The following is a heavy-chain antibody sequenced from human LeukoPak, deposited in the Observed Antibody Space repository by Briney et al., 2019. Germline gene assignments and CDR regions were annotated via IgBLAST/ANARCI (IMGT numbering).Heavy chain of an antibody. CDR3: ANGTNWFDP. CDR2: IYTTGST. J-gene: IGHJ5*02. Sequence: SQALSLTCTVSGASINSDNYWSWIRQPAGKGLEWIGRIYTTGSTNYNPSLNSRVSISVDTSKNQFSLKLSSVTAADTAVYYCANGTNWFDPWGQGTLVTVSS. V-gene: IGHV4-61*02. D-gene: IGHD1-14*01. CDR1: GASINSDNY.